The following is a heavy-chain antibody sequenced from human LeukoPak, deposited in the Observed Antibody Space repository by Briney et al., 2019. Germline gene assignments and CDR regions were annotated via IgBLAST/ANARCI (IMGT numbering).Heavy chain of an antibody. V-gene: IGHV1-69*02. CDR1: GGTFSSYT. CDR2: IIPILGIA. D-gene: IGHD5-24*01. J-gene: IGHJ3*02. Sequence: ASVKVSCKASGGTFSSYTISWVRQAPGQGLEWMGRIIPILGIANYAQKVQGRVTITADKSTSTAYMELSSLRSEDTAVYYCASSGDGYNSNAFDIWGQGTMVTVSS. CDR3: ASSGDGYNSNAFDI.